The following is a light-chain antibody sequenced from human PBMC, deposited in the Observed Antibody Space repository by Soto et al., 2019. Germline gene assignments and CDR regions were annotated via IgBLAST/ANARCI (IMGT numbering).Light chain of an antibody. J-gene: IGKJ4*01. V-gene: IGKV3-20*01. Sequence: EIVLTQSPGTLSLSPGERATLSCRASESVSSSYLAWYQQKPGQAPRLLIFGASSRATGTPDRFSGSGSGREFTLTISSLQSEDFAVYYCQQYDDWPLTFGGGTKVDI. CDR1: ESVSSSY. CDR2: GAS. CDR3: QQYDDWPLT.